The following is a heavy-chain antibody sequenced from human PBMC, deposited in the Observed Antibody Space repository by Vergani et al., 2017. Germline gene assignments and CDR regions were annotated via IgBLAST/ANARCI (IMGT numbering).Heavy chain of an antibody. CDR3: AREGDGYNYPPSRGMDV. Sequence: QVQLQESGPGLVKPSQTLSLSCTVSGGSISSGGYYWSWIRQHPGKGLEWIGYIYYSGSTYYNPSLKSRVTISVDTSKNQFSLKLSSVTAADTAVYYCAREGDGYNYPPSRGMDVWGQGTTVTVSS. CDR1: GGSISSGGYY. J-gene: IGHJ6*02. D-gene: IGHD5-24*01. V-gene: IGHV4-31*03. CDR2: IYYSGST.